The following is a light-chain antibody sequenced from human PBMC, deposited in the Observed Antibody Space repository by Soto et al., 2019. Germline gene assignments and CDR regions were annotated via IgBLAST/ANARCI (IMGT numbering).Light chain of an antibody. Sequence: QSVLTQPASVSGSPGQSITISCTGTSSDVGDYPYVSWYQQHPGKVPKPIIYEVTNRPSGVSGRFSGSKSENTASLTISGLQAEDEADYYCSSYSRTNTLVFGSGTKLTVL. CDR3: SSYSRTNTLV. CDR2: EVT. V-gene: IGLV2-14*01. J-gene: IGLJ1*01. CDR1: SSDVGDYPY.